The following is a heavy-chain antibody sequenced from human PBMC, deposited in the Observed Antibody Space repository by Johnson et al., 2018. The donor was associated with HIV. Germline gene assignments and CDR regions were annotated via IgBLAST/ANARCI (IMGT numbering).Heavy chain of an antibody. D-gene: IGHD2-21*02. J-gene: IGHJ3*02. CDR1: GLTVSTNY. CDR2: ISYDGSNK. V-gene: IGHV3-30*03. Sequence: QEKLVESGGGMVQPGGSLRLSCAASGLTVSTNYMSWVRQAPGKGLEWVAVISYDGSNKYYADSVKGRFTISRDNSKNTLYLQMNSLKTEDTAVYYCTTDRWVTLLDRDAFDIWGQGTMVTVSS. CDR3: TTDRWVTLLDRDAFDI.